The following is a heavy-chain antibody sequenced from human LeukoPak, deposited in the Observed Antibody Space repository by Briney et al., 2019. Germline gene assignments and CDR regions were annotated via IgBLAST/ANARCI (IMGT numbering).Heavy chain of an antibody. CDR2: ITGGGGST. D-gene: IGHD4-17*01. V-gene: IGHV3-23*01. J-gene: IGHJ6*03. Sequence: GGSLRLSCAASGFTFSNFAMSWVREAPGKGLEWVSAITGGGGSTHYADSVKGRFTISRDNSKNTLYLQMNSLRAEDTAVYYCAKDDYGDDNYYYMDVWGKGTTVTVSS. CDR1: GFTFSNFA. CDR3: AKDDYGDDNYYYMDV.